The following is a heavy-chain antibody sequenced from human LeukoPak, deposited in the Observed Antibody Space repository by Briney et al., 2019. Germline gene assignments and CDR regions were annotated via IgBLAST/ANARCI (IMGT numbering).Heavy chain of an antibody. J-gene: IGHJ4*02. CDR2: IFHSGSS. V-gene: IGHV4-39*07. Sequence: SETLSLTCTVSGGSISSSSYYWGWIRQPPGKGLEWIGSIFHSGSSSYNPSLKSRVTISVDTSKNQFSLRLSSVTAADTAVYYCARDLTRSGYYYLPLYDYWGQGTLVTVSS. CDR1: GGSISSSSYY. CDR3: ARDLTRSGYYYLPLYDY. D-gene: IGHD3-22*01.